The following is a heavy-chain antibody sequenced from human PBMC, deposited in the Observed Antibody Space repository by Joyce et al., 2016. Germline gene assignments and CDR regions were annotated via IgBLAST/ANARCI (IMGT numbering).Heavy chain of an antibody. CDR2: INGDESRI. CDR1: GIIFSSKE. V-gene: IGHV3-48*03. J-gene: IGHJ4*02. D-gene: IGHD2-2*01. CDR3: ATPSCAN. Sequence: EVQLVESGGGLVQPGGSLRLSCAASGIIFSSKEMNWVRQVPGKGLEWVSSINGDESRIHYADFVRGRFTISRDNARNLLFLEMNSLRVDDTAVYYCATPSCANWGQGSRVTVSS.